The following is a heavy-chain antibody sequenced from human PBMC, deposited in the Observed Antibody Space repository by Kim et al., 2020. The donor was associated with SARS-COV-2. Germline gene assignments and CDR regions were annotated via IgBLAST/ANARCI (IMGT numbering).Heavy chain of an antibody. J-gene: IGHJ4*02. CDR1: GGSISSGDYY. CDR2: IYYSGST. Sequence: SETLSLTCTVSGGSISSGDYYWSWIRQPPGKGLEWIGYIYYSGSTYYNPSLKSRVTISVDTSKNQFSLKLSSVTAADTAVYYCAYSSGEPGTFDYWGQGTLVTVSS. D-gene: IGHD6-19*01. CDR3: AYSSGEPGTFDY. V-gene: IGHV4-30-4*01.